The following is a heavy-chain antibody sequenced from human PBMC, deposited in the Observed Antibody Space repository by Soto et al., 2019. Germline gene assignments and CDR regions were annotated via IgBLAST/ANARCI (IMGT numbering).Heavy chain of an antibody. CDR3: ARQRSRAFDL. J-gene: IGHJ3*01. D-gene: IGHD3-3*01. V-gene: IGHV4-39*01. CDR1: GGSITTSVYY. CDR2: IYYSGSA. Sequence: PSETLSLTCAVSGGSITTSVYYWGWIRQPPGRGLEWMANIYYSGSAYYNPSLKSRLSTSVDTSKNQFSLKLSSVTAADTAVYYCARQRSRAFDLWGQGTMVTVSS.